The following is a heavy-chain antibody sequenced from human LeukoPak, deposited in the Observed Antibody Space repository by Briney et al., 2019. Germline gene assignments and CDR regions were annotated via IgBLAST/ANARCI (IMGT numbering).Heavy chain of an antibody. CDR1: GGTFSSYA. Sequence: ASVKVSCKASGGTFSSYAISWVRQAPGQRLEWMGGIIPIFGTANYAQKFQGRVTITADESTSTAYMELSSLRSEDTAVYYCARGGQLVPSLDYWGQGTLVTVSS. J-gene: IGHJ4*02. CDR3: ARGGQLVPSLDY. V-gene: IGHV1-69*13. CDR2: IIPIFGTA. D-gene: IGHD6-6*01.